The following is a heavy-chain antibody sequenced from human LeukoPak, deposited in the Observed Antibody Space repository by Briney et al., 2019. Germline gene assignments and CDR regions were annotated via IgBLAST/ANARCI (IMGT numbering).Heavy chain of an antibody. Sequence: PGGSLRLSCAASGFTFSSYAMHWVRQAPGKGLEWVSGISGTGGTIYYVDSVKGRFIISRDNSKNTLYLHMSSLRAEDTAIYYCAKEFGSWVDYWGQGNLVTVSS. CDR1: GFTFSSYA. CDR3: AKEFGSWVDY. J-gene: IGHJ4*02. V-gene: IGHV3-23*01. D-gene: IGHD3-10*01. CDR2: ISGTGGTI.